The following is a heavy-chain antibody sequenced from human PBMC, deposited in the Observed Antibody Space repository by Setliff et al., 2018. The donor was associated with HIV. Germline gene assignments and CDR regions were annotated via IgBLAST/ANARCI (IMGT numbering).Heavy chain of an antibody. CDR1: GYTFTNYG. CDR2: ISGYNSDT. Sequence: ASVKVSCKASGYTFTNYGISWLRQAPGRGLEWMGWISGYNSDTKYAEKVQGRVTMTTDTSTGTAYMELRSLRSDDTAVYYCAREVVPTSEYHTFDSWGQGSLVTVSS. V-gene: IGHV1-18*04. J-gene: IGHJ4*02. CDR3: AREVVPTSEYHTFDS. D-gene: IGHD6-6*01.